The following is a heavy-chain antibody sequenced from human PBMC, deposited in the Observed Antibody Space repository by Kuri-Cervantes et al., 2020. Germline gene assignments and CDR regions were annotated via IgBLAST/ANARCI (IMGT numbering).Heavy chain of an antibody. D-gene: IGHD3-10*01. V-gene: IGHV3-23*01. J-gene: IGHJ6*02. CDR2: ISGRGSST. CDR1: GFTFAAYA. CDR3: ASGSFAFDYYYGMDV. Sequence: GGSLRLSCAASGFTFAAYAMSWVRQAPGKGLEWVSTISGRGSSTHYADSVKGRFTISRDNSKTTLYLQMNSLRAEDTAVYYCASGSFAFDYYYGMDVWGQGTTVTVSS.